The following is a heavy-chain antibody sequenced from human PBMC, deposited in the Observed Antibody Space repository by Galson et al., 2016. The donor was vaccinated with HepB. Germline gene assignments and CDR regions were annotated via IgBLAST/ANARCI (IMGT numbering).Heavy chain of an antibody. D-gene: IGHD5-18*01. Sequence: SVKVSCKASGYTFTTYYLHWVRQAPGQGLEWMGVFNPVGGGTSYAQKFQGRLTMTSDTSTSTVFMELSSLRSEDTAVYYCARDRRYTYGYEQFPDSNYYYAMDLWGQGTTVTVSS. V-gene: IGHV1-46*01. CDR1: GYTFTTYY. J-gene: IGHJ6*02. CDR3: ARDRRYTYGYEQFPDSNYYYAMDL. CDR2: FNPVGGGT.